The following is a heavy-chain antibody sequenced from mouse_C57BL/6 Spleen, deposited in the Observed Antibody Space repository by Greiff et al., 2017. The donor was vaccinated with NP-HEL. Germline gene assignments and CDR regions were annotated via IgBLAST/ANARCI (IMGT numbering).Heavy chain of an antibody. CDR2: INPSSGYT. J-gene: IGHJ4*01. Sequence: QVQLKQSGAELAKPGASVKLSCKASGYTFTSYWMHWVKQRPGQGLEWIGYINPSSGYTKYNQKFKDKATLTADKSSSTAYMQLSSLTYEDSAVYYCAKVATGDYYAMDYWGQGTSVTVSS. CDR1: GYTFTSYW. CDR3: AKVATGDYYAMDY. D-gene: IGHD1-1*01. V-gene: IGHV1-7*01.